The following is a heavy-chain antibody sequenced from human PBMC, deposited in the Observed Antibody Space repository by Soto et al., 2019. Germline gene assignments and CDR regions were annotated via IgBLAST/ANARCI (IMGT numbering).Heavy chain of an antibody. V-gene: IGHV3-30*18. CDR2: ISYDGTSK. Sequence: QVQLMESGGGVVQPGRSLRLSCAASGFTFSSYGMHWVRQAPGKGLEWVAVISYDGTSKYYADSVKGRFTISRDNSKNXXYLQMNSLRAEATAVYYCAKVGGSSWPPSHYGMDVWGQGTTVTVSS. CDR1: GFTFSSYG. D-gene: IGHD6-13*01. J-gene: IGHJ6*02. CDR3: AKVGGSSWPPSHYGMDV.